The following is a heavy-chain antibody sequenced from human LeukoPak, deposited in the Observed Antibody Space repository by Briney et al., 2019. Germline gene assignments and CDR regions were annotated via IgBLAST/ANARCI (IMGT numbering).Heavy chain of an antibody. CDR2: MNPNSGNT. V-gene: IGHV1-8*01. CDR1: GYTFTSYD. J-gene: IGHJ6*02. D-gene: IGHD2-2*01. CDR3: ARDSSSTSSTYYYGMDV. Sequence: GASVKVSCKASGYTFTSYDINWVRQATGQGLEWMGWMNPNSGNTGYAQKFQGRVTMTRNTSISTAYMELRSLRSDDTAVYYCARDSSSTSSTYYYGMDVWGQGTTVTVSS.